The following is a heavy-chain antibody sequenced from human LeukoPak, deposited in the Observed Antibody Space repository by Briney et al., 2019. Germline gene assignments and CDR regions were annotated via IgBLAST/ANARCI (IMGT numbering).Heavy chain of an antibody. CDR2: IYYSGST. Sequence: RPSETLSLTCTVSGGSISSYYWSWIRQPPGKGLEWTGYIYYSGSTNYNPSLKSRVTISVDTSKNQFSLKLSSVTAADTAVYYCANSLLRGVMEWGQGTLVTVSS. D-gene: IGHD3-10*01. CDR1: GGSISSYY. V-gene: IGHV4-59*12. J-gene: IGHJ4*02. CDR3: ANSLLRGVME.